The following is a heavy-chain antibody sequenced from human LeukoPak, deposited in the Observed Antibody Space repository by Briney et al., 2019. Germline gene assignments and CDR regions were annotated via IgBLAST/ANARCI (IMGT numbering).Heavy chain of an antibody. CDR1: GYNFTTYW. Sequence: GESLKISCKTSGYNFTTYWIGWVRQMPGKGLEWMGVIYPYDSDTRYSPSFEGQVTISADKSISTAYLRWNSLKTSDSAMYYCARHGGGYCRTGSCYLFDPWGQGTLVTVSS. CDR2: IYPYDSDT. D-gene: IGHD2-2*01. J-gene: IGHJ5*02. CDR3: ARHGGGYCRTGSCYLFDP. V-gene: IGHV5-51*01.